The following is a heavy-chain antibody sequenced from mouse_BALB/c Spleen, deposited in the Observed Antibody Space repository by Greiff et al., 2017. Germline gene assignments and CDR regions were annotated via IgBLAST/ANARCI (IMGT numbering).Heavy chain of an antibody. J-gene: IGHJ4*01. V-gene: IGHV1-9*01. Sequence: QVQLQQSGAELMKPGASVKISCKATGYTFSSYWIEWVKQRPGHGLEWIGEILPGSGSTNYNEKFKGKATFTADTSSNTAYMQLSSLTSEDSAVYYCARGDTTWRGYAMDYWGQGTSVTVSS. CDR3: ARGDTTWRGYAMDY. CDR1: GYTFSSYW. D-gene: IGHD2-12*01. CDR2: ILPGSGST.